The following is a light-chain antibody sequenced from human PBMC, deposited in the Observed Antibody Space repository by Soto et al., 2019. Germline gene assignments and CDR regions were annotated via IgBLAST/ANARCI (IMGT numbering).Light chain of an antibody. CDR1: SSDVGAYNY. J-gene: IGLJ1*01. CDR3: TSHAGTINFPYI. V-gene: IGLV2-8*01. Sequence: QSVLTQPPSASGSPGQSVTISCTGTSSDVGAYNYVSWYQHHPGKAPQLMVYEVNKRPSGVPDRFSGSKSGNTASLTVSGLQAEDEGDYYCTSHAGTINFPYIFGTGTKVTVL. CDR2: EVN.